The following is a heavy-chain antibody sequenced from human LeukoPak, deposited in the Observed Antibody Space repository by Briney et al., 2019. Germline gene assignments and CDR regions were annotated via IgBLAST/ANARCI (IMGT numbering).Heavy chain of an antibody. V-gene: IGHV1-2*02. CDR3: ASLRGYSYDQYYFDY. Sequence: GASVKVSCKASGYTFTGYYMHWVRQAPGQGLEWMGWINPNSGGTNYAQKFQGRVTITADKSTSTAYMELSSLRSEDTAVYYCASLRGYSYDQYYFDYWGQGTLVTVSS. CDR1: GYTFTGYY. J-gene: IGHJ4*02. D-gene: IGHD5-18*01. CDR2: INPNSGGT.